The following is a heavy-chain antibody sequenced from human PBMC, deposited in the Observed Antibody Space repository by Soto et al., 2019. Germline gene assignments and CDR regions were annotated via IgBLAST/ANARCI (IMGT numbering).Heavy chain of an antibody. Sequence: GGSLRLSCAASGFTFSSYGMHWVRQAPGKGLEWVAVISYDGSNKYYADSVKGRFTISRDNSKNTLYLQMNSLRAEDTAVYYCAKDHVSGSGWYPSALTYYYYYGMDVWGQGTTVTVSS. D-gene: IGHD6-19*01. CDR3: AKDHVSGSGWYPSALTYYYYYGMDV. V-gene: IGHV3-30*18. CDR2: ISYDGSNK. CDR1: GFTFSSYG. J-gene: IGHJ6*02.